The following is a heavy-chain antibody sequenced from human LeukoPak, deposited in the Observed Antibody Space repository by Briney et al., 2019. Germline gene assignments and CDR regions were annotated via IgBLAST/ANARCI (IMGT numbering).Heavy chain of an antibody. Sequence: SETLSLTCTVSGGSISSGDYYWSWIRQPPGKGLEWIGYIYYSGSTYYNPSLKSRVTISVDTSKNQFSLKLSSVTAADTAVYYCARDQGRYYDFWSGYYNDAFDIWGQGTMVTVSS. CDR3: ARDQGRYYDFWSGYYNDAFDI. V-gene: IGHV4-30-4*01. J-gene: IGHJ3*02. CDR2: IYYSGST. D-gene: IGHD3-3*01. CDR1: GGSISSGDYY.